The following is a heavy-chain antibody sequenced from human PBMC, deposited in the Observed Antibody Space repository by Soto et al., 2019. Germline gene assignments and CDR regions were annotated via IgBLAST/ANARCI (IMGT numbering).Heavy chain of an antibody. CDR3: AKYPLVVVAAYYEYFQH. CDR2: ISGSGGST. D-gene: IGHD2-15*01. J-gene: IGHJ1*01. Sequence: RQAPGKGLEWVSAISGSGGSTYYADSVKGRFTISRDNSKNTLYLQMNSLRAEDTAVYYCAKYPLVVVAAYYEYFQHWGQGTLVTVSS. V-gene: IGHV3-23*01.